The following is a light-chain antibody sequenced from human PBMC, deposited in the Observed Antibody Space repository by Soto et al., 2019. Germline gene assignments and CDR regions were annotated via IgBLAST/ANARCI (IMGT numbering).Light chain of an antibody. CDR3: QQRHNWPIT. CDR2: GAS. CDR1: QSVSSN. Sequence: EIVLTQSPGTLSLSPGERATLSFRASQSVSSNLAWYQPKPGQAPRLLIYGASTSATGIPARFSGSGSGTDFTLTISGLEPADLGVYYCQQRHNWPITFGQGTRLEIK. J-gene: IGKJ5*01. V-gene: IGKV3-11*01.